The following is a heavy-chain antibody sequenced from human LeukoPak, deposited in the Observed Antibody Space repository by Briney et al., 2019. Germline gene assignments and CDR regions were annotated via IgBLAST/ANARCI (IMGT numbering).Heavy chain of an antibody. CDR3: AREFDS. CDR2: IYASGIS. V-gene: IGHV4-61*02. CDR1: GDSITSGSYY. J-gene: IGHJ4*02. Sequence: SETLSLTCTVSGDSITSGSYYWSWIRQPAGKGLEWIGRIYASGISNYNPSLKSRVTMSIDTSKNQFSLNLGSVTAKDTAIYYCAREFDSWGQGTLVTVSS.